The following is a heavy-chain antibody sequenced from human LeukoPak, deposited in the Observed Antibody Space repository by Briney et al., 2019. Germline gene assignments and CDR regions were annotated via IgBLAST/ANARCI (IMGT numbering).Heavy chain of an antibody. CDR3: AREIVLMMSDVASPYFMDV. Sequence: SETLSLSCSVSGASVNDYFWGWIRQPPGRRLEWIGHVYSGGTSEYSPSLKGRVTTSLDASNNQVSLSLTSSTAADTAVYYCAREIVLMMSDVASPYFMDVWGRGTTVTVAS. CDR2: VYSGGTS. J-gene: IGHJ6*03. CDR1: GASVNDYF. D-gene: IGHD3-16*01. V-gene: IGHV4-59*02.